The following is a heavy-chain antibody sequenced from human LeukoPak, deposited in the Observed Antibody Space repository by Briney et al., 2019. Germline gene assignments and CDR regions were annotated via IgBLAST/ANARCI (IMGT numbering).Heavy chain of an antibody. D-gene: IGHD6-13*01. J-gene: IGHJ6*02. CDR1: GYTFTSYG. CDR3: ARVIAAPLYYYYYGMDV. V-gene: IGHV1-18*01. Sequence: ASVKVSCKASGYTFTSYGISRVRQAPGQGLEWMGWISAYNGNTNYAQKLQGRVTMTTDTSTSTAYMELRSLRSDDTAVYYCARVIAAPLYYYYYGMDVWGHGTLVTVSS. CDR2: ISAYNGNT.